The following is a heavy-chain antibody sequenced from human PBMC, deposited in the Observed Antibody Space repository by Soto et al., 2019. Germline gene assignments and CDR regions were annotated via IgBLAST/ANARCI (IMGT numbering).Heavy chain of an antibody. CDR2: ISYEGDTD. V-gene: IGHV3-30*18. Sequence: GGSLRLSCAASGFTFRTHGMHWVRQAPGKGLEWVALISYEGDTDYYADSVKGRFTVSRDNSKDTLSLQMNSLRVEDTAVYYCAKMKQGVTTRFRADFDYWGQGTLFTAPS. D-gene: IGHD4-17*01. CDR1: GFTFRTHG. J-gene: IGHJ4*02. CDR3: AKMKQGVTTRFRADFDY.